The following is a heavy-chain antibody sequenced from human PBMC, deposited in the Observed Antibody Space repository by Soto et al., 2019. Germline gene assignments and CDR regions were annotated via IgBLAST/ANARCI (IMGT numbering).Heavy chain of an antibody. CDR1: GASIITDNW. V-gene: IGHV4-4*02. D-gene: IGHD3-10*01. J-gene: IGHJ4*02. CDR2: IYHSGNT. CDR3: TRASASSKLRGVVIN. Sequence: QVQLQESGPGLMKPSGTLSLTCALSGASIITDNWWSWVRQLPGKEMDWIGEIYHSGNTNFNPSVKSRVTISVATSKNEFALTVSSVTAADTAINYCTRASASSKLRGVVINWGQRTLVTVSS.